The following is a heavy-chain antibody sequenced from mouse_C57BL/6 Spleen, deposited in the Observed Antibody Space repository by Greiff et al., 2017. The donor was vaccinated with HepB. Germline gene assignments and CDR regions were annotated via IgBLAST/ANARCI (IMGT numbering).Heavy chain of an antibody. CDR1: GHTFTSYW. Sequence: VKQSCKASGHTFTSYWMHWVKQRPIQGLEWIGNIDPSDSETHYNQKFKDKATLTVDKSSSTAYMQLSSLTSEDSAVYYCARPYYDYAWFAYWGQGTLVTVSA. CDR3: ARPYYDYAWFAY. V-gene: IGHV1-52*01. J-gene: IGHJ3*01. CDR2: IDPSDSET. D-gene: IGHD2-4*01.